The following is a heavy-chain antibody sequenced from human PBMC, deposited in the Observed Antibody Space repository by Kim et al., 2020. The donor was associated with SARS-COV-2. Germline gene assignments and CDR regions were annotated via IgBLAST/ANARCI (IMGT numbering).Heavy chain of an antibody. Sequence: GGSLRLSCAASGFTFSSYGMHWVRQAPGKGLEWVAVIWYDGSNKYYADSVKGRFTISRDNSKNTLYLQMNSLRAEDTAVYYCARDQYGSGNYAFDIWGQGTMVPVSS. D-gene: IGHD3-10*01. V-gene: IGHV3-33*01. CDR2: IWYDGSNK. CDR3: ARDQYGSGNYAFDI. J-gene: IGHJ3*02. CDR1: GFTFSSYG.